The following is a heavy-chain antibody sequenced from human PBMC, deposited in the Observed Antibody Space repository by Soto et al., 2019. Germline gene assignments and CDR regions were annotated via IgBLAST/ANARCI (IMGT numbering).Heavy chain of an antibody. Sequence: SETLSLTCTVSGCSISSYDWSWIRQPPGKGLEWIGYIYYSGSTNYNPSLKSRVTISVETSKNQFPLKLSSVTAADTAVYYCARIGSYYDSSGNPYFDYWGQGPLVTVSS. CDR3: ARIGSYYDSSGNPYFDY. CDR2: IYYSGST. J-gene: IGHJ4*02. CDR1: GCSISSYD. V-gene: IGHV4-59*01. D-gene: IGHD3-22*01.